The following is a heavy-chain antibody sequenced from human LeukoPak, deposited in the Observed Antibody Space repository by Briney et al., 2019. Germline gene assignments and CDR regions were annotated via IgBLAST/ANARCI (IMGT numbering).Heavy chain of an antibody. CDR1: GGTFSSYA. J-gene: IGHJ4*02. Sequence: ASVKVSCKASGGTFSSYAISWVRQAPGQGLEWMGIINPSGGSTSYAQKFQGRVTMTRDTSTSTVYMELSSLRSEDTAVYYCAGDYGDYRLDYWGQGTLVTVSS. CDR3: AGDYGDYRLDY. CDR2: INPSGGST. V-gene: IGHV1-46*01. D-gene: IGHD4-17*01.